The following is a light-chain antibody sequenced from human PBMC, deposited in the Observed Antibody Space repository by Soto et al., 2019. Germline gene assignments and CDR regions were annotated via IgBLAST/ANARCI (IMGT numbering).Light chain of an antibody. CDR1: QTVSGSY. CDR3: QHYGSSPEWT. Sequence: IVLTQSPATLSLSPGERATLSCRASQTVSGSYLAWYQHKPGQAPRLLIYGEFSRATGIPDRFSGSGSGTDFTLTISRLEPADFAVYYCQHYGSSPEWTLGQGTKVDIK. CDR2: GEF. J-gene: IGKJ1*01. V-gene: IGKV3-20*01.